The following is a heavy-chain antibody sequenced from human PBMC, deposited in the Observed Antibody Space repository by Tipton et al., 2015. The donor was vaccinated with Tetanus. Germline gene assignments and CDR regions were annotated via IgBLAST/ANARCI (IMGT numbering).Heavy chain of an antibody. CDR1: GYIFNNYW. V-gene: IGHV5-51*01. J-gene: IGHJ4*02. CDR2: IYPGDSDT. D-gene: IGHD2-8*01. Sequence: QLVQSGGEVKKPGESLKISCKGSGYIFNNYWIGWVRQKPGKGLEWMGIIYPGDSDTRYSPSFQGQVTIPDDKSINTAYLQWSSLKASDTSMFYCARAHCTDGVCNFDFWGQGALVTVAS. CDR3: ARAHCTDGVCNFDF.